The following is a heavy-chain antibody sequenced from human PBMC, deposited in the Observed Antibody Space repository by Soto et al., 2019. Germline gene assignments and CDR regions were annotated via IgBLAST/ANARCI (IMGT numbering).Heavy chain of an antibody. CDR3: ATVTGYYSYYYYYGTDV. CDR1: GYTLTELS. D-gene: IGHD3-9*01. V-gene: IGHV1-24*01. J-gene: IGHJ6*02. Sequence: ASVKVSCKVSGYTLTELSMHWVRQAPGKGLEWMGGFDPEDGETIYAQKFQGRVTMTEDTSTDTAYMELSSLRSEDTAVYYCATVTGYYSYYYYYGTDVWGQGTTVTVSS. CDR2: FDPEDGET.